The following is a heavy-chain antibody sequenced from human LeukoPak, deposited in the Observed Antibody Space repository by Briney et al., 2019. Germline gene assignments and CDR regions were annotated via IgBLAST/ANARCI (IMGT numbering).Heavy chain of an antibody. D-gene: IGHD5-18*01. CDR2: ISAYNGNT. V-gene: IGHV1-18*01. Sequence: GASVKVSCKTSGYTFTSYGISWVRQAPGQGLEWMGWISAYNGNTNYAQKLQGRVTMTTDTSTSTAYMELRSLRSDDTAVYYCARGLWMQGGTYYMDVWGKGTTVTVSS. CDR3: ARGLWMQGGTYYMDV. J-gene: IGHJ6*03. CDR1: GYTFTSYG.